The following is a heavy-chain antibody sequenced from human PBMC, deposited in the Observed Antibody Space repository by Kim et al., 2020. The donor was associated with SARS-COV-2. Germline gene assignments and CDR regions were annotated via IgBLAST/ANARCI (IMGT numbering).Heavy chain of an antibody. D-gene: IGHD3-10*01. J-gene: IGHJ6*02. Sequence: GGSLRLSCAASGFTLSDYYMKWIRQAPGKGLEWVSYISGDSGDTKYADSVKGRFTISRDNAKNSLYLQMNSLRDEDTAIYYCARRFGDPSGMDVWGQGTTVTVSS. CDR1: GFTLSDYY. CDR2: ISGDSGDT. V-gene: IGHV3-11*03. CDR3: ARRFGDPSGMDV.